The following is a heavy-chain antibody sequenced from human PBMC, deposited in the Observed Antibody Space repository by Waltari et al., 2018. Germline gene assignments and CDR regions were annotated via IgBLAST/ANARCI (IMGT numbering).Heavy chain of an antibody. CDR1: GFTFSSYG. J-gene: IGHJ6*02. CDR2: ISYDGSNK. CDR3: TRKSQLLWTGQDYYYGMDV. Sequence: GKSLRLSCAASGFTFSSYGMYWVRQAPGKGLEWVAFISYDGSNKEFADSVKGRFAISRDNSKNTLYLQMNSLRAEDTAVYYCTRKSQLLWTGQDYYYGMDVWGRGTTVTVSS. D-gene: IGHD3-22*01. V-gene: IGHV3-33*07.